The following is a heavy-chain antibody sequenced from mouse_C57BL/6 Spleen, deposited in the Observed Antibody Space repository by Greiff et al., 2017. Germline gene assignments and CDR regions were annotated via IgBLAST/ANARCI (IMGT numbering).Heavy chain of an antibody. Sequence: QVQLKQSGPELVKPGASVKLSCKASGYTFTSYDINWVKQRPGQGLEWIGRIYPSDGSTKYNEKFKGKATLTVDTSSSTAYMELHSLTSEDSAVYCCARSMGLRQWYAMDYWGQGTSVTVAS. V-gene: IGHV1-85*01. CDR3: ARSMGLRQWYAMDY. J-gene: IGHJ4*01. CDR2: IYPSDGST. CDR1: GYTFTSYD. D-gene: IGHD2-4*01.